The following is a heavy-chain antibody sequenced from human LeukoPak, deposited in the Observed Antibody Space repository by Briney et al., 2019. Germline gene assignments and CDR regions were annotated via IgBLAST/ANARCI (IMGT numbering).Heavy chain of an antibody. J-gene: IGHJ4*02. CDR2: IKEDGSDK. CDR3: ARGDRGYAESLY. V-gene: IGHV3-7*02. D-gene: IGHD5-12*01. CDR1: GFNFGDHW. Sequence: GGSLRLSCAAYGFNFGDHWMSWVRQAPGKGLEWVANIKEDGSDKAYVDSVKGRFTISRDNAKNSLYLRLDSLRADDTAVYYCARGDRGYAESLYWGQGTLVVVSA.